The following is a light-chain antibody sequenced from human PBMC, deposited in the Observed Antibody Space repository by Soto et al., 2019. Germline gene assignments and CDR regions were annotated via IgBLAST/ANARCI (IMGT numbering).Light chain of an antibody. CDR3: QKSYSTPWT. V-gene: IGKV1-39*01. J-gene: IGKJ1*01. Sequence: DIQMTPSPSSLSASVLSIVTITFRSSQSINRYIHWYQQKPGKAPKLLIYAASSLQSGVPSRFSGSGSGTDFTLTISSLQPEDFATYYCQKSYSTPWTFGQGTKVDIK. CDR2: AAS. CDR1: QSINRY.